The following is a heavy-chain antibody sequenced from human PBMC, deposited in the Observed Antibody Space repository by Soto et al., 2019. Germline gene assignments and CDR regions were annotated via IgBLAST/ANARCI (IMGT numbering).Heavy chain of an antibody. Sequence: ASVKVSCKASGYTFTSYGISWVRQAPGQGLEWMGWISAYNGNTNYAQKLQGRVTMTTDTSTSTAYMELRSLRSDDTAVYYCARGGYDFWSGAGGDYWGQGTMVTVYS. J-gene: IGHJ4*02. D-gene: IGHD3-3*01. CDR1: GYTFTSYG. CDR3: ARGGYDFWSGAGGDY. CDR2: ISAYNGNT. V-gene: IGHV1-18*04.